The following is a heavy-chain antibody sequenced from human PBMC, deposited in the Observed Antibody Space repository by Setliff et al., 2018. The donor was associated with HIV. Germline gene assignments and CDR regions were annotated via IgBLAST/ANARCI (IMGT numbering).Heavy chain of an antibody. CDR1: GYTFTTYD. D-gene: IGHD4-17*01. Sequence: VSCKASGYTFTTYDVTWVRQAPGQGLEWLGWISPYNGHTNFAQKFQGRVTMTTDTATSTAYMEVRSLRSDDTAVYYCARTDYGGNSGGNYFDYWGQGSLVTVSS. CDR3: ARTDYGGNSGGNYFDY. V-gene: IGHV1-18*01. CDR2: ISPYNGHT. J-gene: IGHJ4*02.